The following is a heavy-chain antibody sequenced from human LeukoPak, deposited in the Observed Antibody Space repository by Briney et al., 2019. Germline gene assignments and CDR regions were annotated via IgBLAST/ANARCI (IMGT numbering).Heavy chain of an antibody. Sequence: SETLSLTCTVSGGSISNYYWSWIRQPPGKGLEWIGSIYYSGSTYYNPSLKSRVTISVDTSKNQFSLKLSSVTAADTAVYYCANFDWLQCFYWGQGTLVTVSS. D-gene: IGHD3-9*01. CDR1: GGSISNYY. CDR3: ANFDWLQCFY. J-gene: IGHJ4*02. V-gene: IGHV4-59*05. CDR2: IYYSGST.